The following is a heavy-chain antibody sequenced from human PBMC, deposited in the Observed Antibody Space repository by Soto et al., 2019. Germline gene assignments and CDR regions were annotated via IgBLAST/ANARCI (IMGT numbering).Heavy chain of an antibody. CDR3: ARDGRFGELSFYYYYYGMDV. CDR1: GFTFSSYS. J-gene: IGHJ6*02. D-gene: IGHD3-10*01. Sequence: GGSLRLSCAASGFTFSSYSMNWVRQAPGKGLEWVSSISSSSSYIYYADSVKGRFTISRDNAKNSLYLQMNSLRAEDTAVYYCARDGRFGELSFYYYYYGMDVWGQGTTVTVSS. V-gene: IGHV3-21*01. CDR2: ISSSSSYI.